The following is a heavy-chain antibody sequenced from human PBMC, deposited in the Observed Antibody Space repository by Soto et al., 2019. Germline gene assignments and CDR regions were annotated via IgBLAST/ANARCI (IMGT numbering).Heavy chain of an antibody. CDR2: ISGSGGDT. V-gene: IGHV3-23*01. D-gene: IGHD3-22*01. CDR1: GFTFSSYA. J-gene: IGHJ4*02. CDR3: AKDYYDSSGYVCLFDY. Sequence: EVQLLESGGGLVQPGGSLRLSCAASGFTFSSYAMSWVRQAPGKGLEWVSGISGSGGDTNYADSVKGRFTISRDNSKNTLYLQMNSLRAEDTAVYYCAKDYYDSSGYVCLFDYWGQGTLVTVSS.